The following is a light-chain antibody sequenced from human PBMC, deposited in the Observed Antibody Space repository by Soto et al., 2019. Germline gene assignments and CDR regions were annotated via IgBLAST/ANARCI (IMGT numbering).Light chain of an antibody. CDR1: QSISSW. V-gene: IGKV1-5*01. CDR2: DAS. Sequence: IQMTQSPSTLSASVGDRVTITCRASQSISSWLAWYQQKPGKAPKLLIYDASSLESGVPSRFSGSGSGTEFTLTISSLQPDDFATYFCHSRAFGQGTRLEIK. J-gene: IGKJ5*01. CDR3: HSRA.